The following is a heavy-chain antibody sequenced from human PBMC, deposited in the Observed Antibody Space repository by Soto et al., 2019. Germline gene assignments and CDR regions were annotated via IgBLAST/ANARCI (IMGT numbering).Heavy chain of an antibody. CDR1: EFTFSNYA. CDR2: ISGGGGNT. Sequence: EVQLLESGGGLVQPGGSLRLSCGASEFTFSNYAMSWVRQTPGKGLEWVSTISGGGGNTYYPDSVKGRFTISRDNSKDTVYLQMNSLRAEDTAIYYCAKERLGRGADYWGQGALVTVTS. V-gene: IGHV3-23*01. CDR3: AKERLGRGADY. J-gene: IGHJ4*02.